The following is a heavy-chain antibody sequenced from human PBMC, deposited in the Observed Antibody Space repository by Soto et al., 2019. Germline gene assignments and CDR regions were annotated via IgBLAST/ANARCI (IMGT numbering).Heavy chain of an antibody. CDR3: ARDRIAMVRGVIRGYWFDP. D-gene: IGHD3-10*01. J-gene: IGHJ5*02. Sequence: SETLSLTCTGSGGSISRYYWSWIRQPPGKGLEWIGYIYYSGSTNYNPSLKSRVTISVDTSKNQFSLKLSSVTAADTAVYYCARDRIAMVRGVIRGYWFDPWGQGTLVTVSS. CDR1: GGSISRYY. V-gene: IGHV4-59*01. CDR2: IYYSGST.